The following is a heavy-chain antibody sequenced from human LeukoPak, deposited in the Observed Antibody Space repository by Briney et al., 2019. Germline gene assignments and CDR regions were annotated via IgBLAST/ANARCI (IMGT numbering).Heavy chain of an antibody. CDR2: INPSGGST. V-gene: IGHV1-46*01. J-gene: IGHJ3*02. Sequence: ASVKVSCKASGYTFTSYYIHWVRQAPGQGLEWMGIINPSGGSTSYAQKFPGRVTMTRDMTTSTVYMELSSLRSEDTAVYYCARGRQHRDAFDIWGKGTTVTISS. CDR1: GYTFTSYY. CDR3: ARGRQHRDAFDI.